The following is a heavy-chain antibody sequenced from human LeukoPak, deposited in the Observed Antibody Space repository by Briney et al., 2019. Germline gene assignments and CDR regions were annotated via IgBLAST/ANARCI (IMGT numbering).Heavy chain of an antibody. CDR3: SRDNADYGDHDY. V-gene: IGHV3-21*01. CDR2: ISGSGSSI. Sequence: PGGSLRLSCAASGFSFSAYAMNWVRQAPGKGLAWVSSISGSGSSIYYADSLKGRFTISRDNAKNSLYLQMNSLRAEDTAVYYCSRDNADYGDHDYWGQGTLVTVSS. D-gene: IGHD4-17*01. J-gene: IGHJ4*02. CDR1: GFSFSAYA.